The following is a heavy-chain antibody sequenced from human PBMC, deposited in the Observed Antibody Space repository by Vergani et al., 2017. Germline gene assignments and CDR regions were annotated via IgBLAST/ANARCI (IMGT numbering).Heavy chain of an antibody. CDR1: GGSISSSN. J-gene: IGHJ6*02. V-gene: IGHV3-48*01. Sequence: VQLQESGPGLVKPSGTLSLTCAVSGGSISSSNWWSWVRQPPGKGLEWVSYISSSSSTIYYADSVKGRFTISRDNAKNSLYLQMNSLRAEDTAVYYCARAFGEFPYYYGMDVWGQGTTVTVSS. D-gene: IGHD3-10*01. CDR3: ARAFGEFPYYYGMDV. CDR2: ISSSSSTI.